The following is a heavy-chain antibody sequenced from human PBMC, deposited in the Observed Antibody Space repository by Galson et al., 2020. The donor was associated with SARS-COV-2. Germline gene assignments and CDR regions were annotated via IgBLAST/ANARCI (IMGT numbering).Heavy chain of an antibody. CDR3: AREESGSYVTYYYGMDV. D-gene: IGHD1-26*01. J-gene: IGHJ6*02. CDR1: GDSVSRNTAA. V-gene: IGHV6-1*01. CDR2: TYYRAKWYN. Sequence: SQTLSLTCAISGDSVSRNTAAWNWIRQSPSRGLEWLGRTYYRAKWYNDYAVSVKSRITINPDTSKNQFSLQLNSVTPEDTAVYYCAREESGSYVTYYYGMDVWGQGTTVTVSS.